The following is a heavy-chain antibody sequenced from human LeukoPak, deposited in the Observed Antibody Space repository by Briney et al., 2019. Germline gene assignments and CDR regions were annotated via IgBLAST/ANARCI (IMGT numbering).Heavy chain of an antibody. CDR1: GYTFTAYF. D-gene: IGHD2-2*01. CDR3: ARGDRYCISTNCSPDY. J-gene: IGHJ4*02. CDR2: INPHSGGR. Sequence: ASVKVSCKASGYTFTAYFMHWVRQAPGQGLEWMGWINPHSGGRNYAQKFQGRVTMTRDTSISTAYMELSRLRSDATAVYYCARGDRYCISTNCSPDYWGQGTLVTVSS. V-gene: IGHV1-2*02.